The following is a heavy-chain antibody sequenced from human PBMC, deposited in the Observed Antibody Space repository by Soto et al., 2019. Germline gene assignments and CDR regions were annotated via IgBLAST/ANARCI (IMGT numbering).Heavy chain of an antibody. Sequence: SETLSLTCTVSGGSISSYYWSWIRQPPGKGLEWIGYIYYSGSTNYNPSLKSRVTISVDTSKNQFSLKLSSVTAADTAVYYCARTTSGGCTNGVCYNVFDYWGQGTLVTVSS. J-gene: IGHJ4*02. CDR2: IYYSGST. V-gene: IGHV4-59*01. CDR3: ARTTSGGCTNGVCYNVFDY. CDR1: GGSISSYY. D-gene: IGHD2-8*01.